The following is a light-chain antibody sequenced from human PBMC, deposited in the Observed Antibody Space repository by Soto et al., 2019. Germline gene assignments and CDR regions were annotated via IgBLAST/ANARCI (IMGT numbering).Light chain of an antibody. CDR2: EVT. CDR1: SSDVGGHNY. V-gene: IGLV2-14*01. Sequence: SALTQPASVSGSLGQSITISCTGTSSDVGGHNYVSWYQQHPGKDPKVVIFEVTKRPSGVSSRFSGSKSGNTASLTVSGLQAEDEGDYYCSSYTSSRTVLFGGGTKLTVL. J-gene: IGLJ2*01. CDR3: SSYTSSRTVL.